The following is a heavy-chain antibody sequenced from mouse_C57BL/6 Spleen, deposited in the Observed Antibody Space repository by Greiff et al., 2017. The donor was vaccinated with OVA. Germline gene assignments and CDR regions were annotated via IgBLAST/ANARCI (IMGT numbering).Heavy chain of an antibody. J-gene: IGHJ1*03. V-gene: IGHV1-18*01. CDR1: GYTFTDYN. Sequence: VQLKQSGPELVKPGASVKIPCKASGYTFTDYNMDWVKQSHGKSLEWIGDINPNNGGTIYNQKFKGKATLTVDKSSSTAYMELRSLTSEDTAVDYCARALTGTGYFDVWGTGTTVTVSS. D-gene: IGHD4-1*01. CDR2: INPNNGGT. CDR3: ARALTGTGYFDV.